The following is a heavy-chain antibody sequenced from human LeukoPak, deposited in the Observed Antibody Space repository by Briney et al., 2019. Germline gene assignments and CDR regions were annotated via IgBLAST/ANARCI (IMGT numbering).Heavy chain of an antibody. V-gene: IGHV1-8*01. J-gene: IGHJ4*02. Sequence: GASVKVSCKASGYTFTSYDINWVRQATGQGLEWMGWMNPNSGNTGYAQKFQGRVTMTRNTSISTAYMELSSLRSEDTAVYYCARGYGSGSSKPANLDYRGQGTLVTVSS. CDR3: ARGYGSGSSKPANLDY. CDR1: GYTFTSYD. CDR2: MNPNSGNT. D-gene: IGHD3-10*01.